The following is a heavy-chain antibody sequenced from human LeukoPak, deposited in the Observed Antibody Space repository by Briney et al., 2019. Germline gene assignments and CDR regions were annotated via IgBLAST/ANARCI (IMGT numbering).Heavy chain of an antibody. CDR1: GASIRSYY. V-gene: IGHV4-59*12. CDR3: ARGRRYCSSTSCYRGSYYYYYYMDV. D-gene: IGHD2-2*01. J-gene: IGHJ6*03. CDR2: IYYSGNT. Sequence: PSETLSLTCTVSGASIRSYYWSWIRQPPGKGPEWIGYIYYSGNTNYNPSLKSRVTISVDTSKNQFSLKLSSVTAADTAVYYCARGRRYCSSTSCYRGSYYYYYYMDVWGKGTTVTVSS.